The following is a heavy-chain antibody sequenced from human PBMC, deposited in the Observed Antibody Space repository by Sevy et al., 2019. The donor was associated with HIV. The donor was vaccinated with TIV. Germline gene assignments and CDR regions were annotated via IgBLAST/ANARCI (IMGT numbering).Heavy chain of an antibody. V-gene: IGHV3-30*02. CDR2: IRYDGINI. D-gene: IGHD6-19*01. CDR3: AKGGSRGIDHYGMDV. CDR1: GFRFNNFG. Sequence: GGSLRLSCAASGFRFNNFGMYWVRQAPGKGLEGVAFIRYDGINIYYVDSVKGRGTISRDNSKDTLYLEMKGLRLEDTAIYYCAKGGSRGIDHYGMDVWGQGTTVTVSS. J-gene: IGHJ6*02.